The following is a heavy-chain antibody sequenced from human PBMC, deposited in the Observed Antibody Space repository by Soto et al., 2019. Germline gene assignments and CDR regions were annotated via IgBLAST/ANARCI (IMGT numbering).Heavy chain of an antibody. CDR2: IKVDGSEK. J-gene: IGHJ1*01. V-gene: IGHV3-7*03. CDR1: GFIFKDYW. CDR3: ARDEICDGVKCTLGYFQE. D-gene: IGHD2-21*01. Sequence: DVQLVDSGGGLVQSGGSLRLSCAASGFIFKDYWMNWVRQAPGKGLEWVANIKVDGSEKNYVDSVKGQFTISRDNAKNSLYLQMNNLRAEDTAVYYCARDEICDGVKCTLGYFQEWGQGTLVTVSS.